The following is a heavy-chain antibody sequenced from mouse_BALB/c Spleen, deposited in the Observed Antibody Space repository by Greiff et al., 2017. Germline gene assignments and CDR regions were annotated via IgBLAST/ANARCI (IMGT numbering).Heavy chain of an antibody. J-gene: IGHJ3*01. D-gene: IGHD2-4*01. Sequence: EVQLQQSGPELVKPGASVKISCKASGYSFTGYYMHWVKQSHVKSLEWIGRINPYNGATSYNQNFKDKASLTVDKSSSTAYMELHSLTSEDSAVYYCARGIYYDYDGFAYWGQGTLVTVSA. V-gene: IGHV1-26*01. CDR2: INPYNGAT. CDR1: GYSFTGYY. CDR3: ARGIYYDYDGFAY.